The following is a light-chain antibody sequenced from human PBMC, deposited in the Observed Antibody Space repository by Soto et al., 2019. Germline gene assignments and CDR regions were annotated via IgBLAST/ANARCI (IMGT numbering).Light chain of an antibody. CDR2: VVS. CDR3: SSFTTSHTYI. V-gene: IGLV2-14*01. J-gene: IGLJ1*01. Sequence: QSALTQPASVSGSPGQSITISCTGTSSDIGNYDFVSWYQQHPGKAPKLLIYVVSGRPSGVPDRFSGSKSGNAASLTISGLQAEDEADYYCSSFTTSHTYIFGTGTKLTVL. CDR1: SSDIGNYDF.